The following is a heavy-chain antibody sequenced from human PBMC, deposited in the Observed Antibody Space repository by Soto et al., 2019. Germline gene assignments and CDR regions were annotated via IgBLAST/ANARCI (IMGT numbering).Heavy chain of an antibody. D-gene: IGHD4-17*01. CDR3: AKGSLDYGDYPYYYYMDV. CDR2: ISGSGGST. CDR1: GFTFSSYA. V-gene: IGHV3-23*01. J-gene: IGHJ6*03. Sequence: EVQLLESGGGLVQPGGSLRLSCAASGFTFSSYAMSWVRQAPGKGLEWVSAISGSGGSTYYADSVKGRFTISRDNSKNTLYLQMNSLRAEDTAVYYCAKGSLDYGDYPYYYYMDVWGKGTTGTVSS.